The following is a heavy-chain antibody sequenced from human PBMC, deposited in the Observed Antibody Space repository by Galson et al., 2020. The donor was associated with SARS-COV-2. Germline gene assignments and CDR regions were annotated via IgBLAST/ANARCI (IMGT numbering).Heavy chain of an antibody. D-gene: IGHD3-22*01. V-gene: IGHV5-51*01. CDR1: GYSFTSYW. CDR3: ASPYYYDSSGYSLSAFDI. J-gene: IGHJ3*02. CDR2: IYPGDSDT. Sequence: GESLKISCKGSGYSFTSYWIGWVRQMPGKGLEWMGIIYPGDSDTRYSPSFQGQVTISADKSISTAYLQWSSLKASDTAIYYCASPYYYDSSGYSLSAFDIWGQGTMVTVSS.